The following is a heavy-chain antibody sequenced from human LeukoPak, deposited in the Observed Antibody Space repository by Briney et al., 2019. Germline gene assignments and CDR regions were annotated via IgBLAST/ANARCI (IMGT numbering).Heavy chain of an antibody. CDR3: ARGYPGIAVVGLGLDY. J-gene: IGHJ4*02. CDR2: IYSGGST. D-gene: IGHD6-19*01. Sequence: GGSLRLSCAASGFTVSSNYMSWVRQAPGKGLEWVSVIYSGGSTYHADSGKGRFTISRDNSKNTLYLQMNSLRAEDTAVYYCARGYPGIAVVGLGLDYWGQGTLVTVSS. CDR1: GFTVSSNY. V-gene: IGHV3-53*01.